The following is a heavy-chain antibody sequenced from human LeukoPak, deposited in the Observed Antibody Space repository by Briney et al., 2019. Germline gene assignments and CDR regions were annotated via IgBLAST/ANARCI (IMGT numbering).Heavy chain of an antibody. D-gene: IGHD2-21*02. V-gene: IGHV4-39*07. Sequence: PSETLSLTCTVSGGSISSSSHYWGWIRQPPGKGLEWIGSIYYSGSTYYNPSLKSRVTISVDTSKNQFSPKLSSATAADTAVYYCARADPSYCGGDCYSRPSGAFDIWGQGTMVTVSS. CDR2: IYYSGST. J-gene: IGHJ3*02. CDR1: GGSISSSSHY. CDR3: ARADPSYCGGDCYSRPSGAFDI.